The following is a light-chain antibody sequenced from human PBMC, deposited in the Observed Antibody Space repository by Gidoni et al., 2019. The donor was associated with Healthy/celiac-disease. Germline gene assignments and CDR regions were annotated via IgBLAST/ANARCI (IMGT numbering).Light chain of an antibody. CDR3: HQYYSTPSIT. CDR1: QSVLYSSNNKNY. J-gene: IGKJ5*01. V-gene: IGKV4-1*01. Sequence: DIVMTQSPDPLAVSLGERATINCKSSQSVLYSSNNKNYLAWYQQKPGQPPKLLIYWASTRESGVPDRFSGSGSGTDFTLTISSLQAEDVAVYYCHQYYSTPSITFGQGTRLEIK. CDR2: WAS.